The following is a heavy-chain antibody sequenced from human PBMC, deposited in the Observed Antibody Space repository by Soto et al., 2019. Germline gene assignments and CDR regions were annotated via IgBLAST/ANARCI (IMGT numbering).Heavy chain of an antibody. CDR1: GYTSTSYA. CDR3: ARAPSSGYYPNFDY. V-gene: IGHV1-3*01. J-gene: IGHJ4*02. D-gene: IGHD3-22*01. Sequence: GASVKVSCKASGYTSTSYAMHWVRQAPGQRLEWMGWINAGNGNTKYSQKFQGRVTITRDTSASTAYMELSSLRSEDTAVYYCARAPSSGYYPNFDYWGQGTLVTVSS. CDR2: INAGNGNT.